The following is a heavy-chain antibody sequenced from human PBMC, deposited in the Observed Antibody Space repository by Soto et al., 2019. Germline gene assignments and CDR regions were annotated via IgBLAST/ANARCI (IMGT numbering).Heavy chain of an antibody. CDR1: GGTIISYY. CDR2: IYYSGST. D-gene: IGHD3-22*01. J-gene: IGHJ5*01. V-gene: IGHV4-59*12. CDR3: ARVDSNGGLDS. Sequence: PSETLSLTCTVSGGTIISYYWSWIRQPPGKGLEWIGYIYYSGSTNYNPSLKSRVTISVDTSKNHFSLNLSSVTAADTAVYYCARVDSNGGLDSWGQGILVTVSS.